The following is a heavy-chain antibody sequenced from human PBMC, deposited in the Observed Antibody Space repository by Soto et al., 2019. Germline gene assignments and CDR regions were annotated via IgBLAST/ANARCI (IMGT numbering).Heavy chain of an antibody. J-gene: IGHJ4*02. Sequence: QVRLEESGGGLVKPGGSLRLSCAASGFTFSAVYMSWIRQAPNKGLEYISYISSSGTSANYADSVKGRFTISRDNAKNSLYLQMNSLRAEDTAVYYCARERGAVTGQYFDYWGQGALVTVSS. CDR2: ISSSGTSA. CDR3: ARERGAVTGQYFDY. D-gene: IGHD6-19*01. CDR1: GFTFSAVY. V-gene: IGHV3-11*05.